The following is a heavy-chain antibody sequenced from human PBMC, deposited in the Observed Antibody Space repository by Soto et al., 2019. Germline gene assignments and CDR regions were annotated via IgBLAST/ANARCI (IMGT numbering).Heavy chain of an antibody. J-gene: IGHJ4*02. CDR1: GGTFSSYT. V-gene: IGHV1-69*02. Sequence: QVQLVQSGAEVKKPGSSVKVSCKASGGTFSSYTISWVRQAPGQGLEWMGRIIPILGIANYAQKFRGRVTITADKSTSTAYMELSSLRSEDTAVYYCARGASSSWYYFDYWGQGTLVTVSS. D-gene: IGHD6-13*01. CDR2: IIPILGIA. CDR3: ARGASSSWYYFDY.